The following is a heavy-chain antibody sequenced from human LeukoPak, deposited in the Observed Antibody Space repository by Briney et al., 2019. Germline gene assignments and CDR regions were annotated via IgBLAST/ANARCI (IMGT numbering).Heavy chain of an antibody. CDR3: ARDNLLRYFDWELYYGMDV. CDR2: ISAYNGNT. D-gene: IGHD3-9*01. V-gene: IGHV1-18*04. CDR1: GYTFTSYG. Sequence: GASVKVSCKASGYTFTSYGISWVRQAPGQGLEWMGWISAYNGNTNYAQKLQGRVTTTTDTSTSTAYMELRSLRSDDTAVYYCARDNLLRYFDWELYYGMDVWGKGTTVTVSS. J-gene: IGHJ6*04.